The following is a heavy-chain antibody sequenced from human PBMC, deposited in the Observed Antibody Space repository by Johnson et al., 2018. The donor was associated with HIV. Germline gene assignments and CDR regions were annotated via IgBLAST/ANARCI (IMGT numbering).Heavy chain of an antibody. D-gene: IGHD7-27*01. CDR3: ARGSGVGAFDL. V-gene: IGHV3-30*02. Sequence: QMLLVESGGGVVQPGGSLRLSCAASGFTLRSYGMHWVRQAPGKGLEWVTFIRYDGSNKYYADPVKGRFTVSRDNSKNTLYLHMNSLKPEDTAVYYCARGSGVGAFDLWGQGTMVTVSS. CDR1: GFTLRSYG. J-gene: IGHJ3*01. CDR2: IRYDGSNK.